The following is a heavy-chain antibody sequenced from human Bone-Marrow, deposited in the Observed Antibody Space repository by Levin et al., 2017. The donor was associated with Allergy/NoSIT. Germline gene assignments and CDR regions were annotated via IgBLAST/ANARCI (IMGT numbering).Heavy chain of an antibody. D-gene: IGHD3-22*01. Sequence: GGSLRLSCTASGFTFSNYGMHWVRQAPGEGPEWVATISGDSNEKHYIDSVKGRFTISRDNSQNTLYLQMNSLRTEDTAMYFCAGFDSTGYFRLDFWGRGTLVTVSS. V-gene: IGHV3-30*03. CDR1: GFTFSNYG. J-gene: IGHJ4*02. CDR3: AGFDSTGYFRLDF. CDR2: ISGDSNEK.